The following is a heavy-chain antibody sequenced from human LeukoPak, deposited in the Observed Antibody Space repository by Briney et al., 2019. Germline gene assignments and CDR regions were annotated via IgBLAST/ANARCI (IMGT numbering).Heavy chain of an antibody. J-gene: IGHJ4*02. CDR2: IRYDGSNK. V-gene: IGHV3-30*02. CDR3: AKPNYVWGSYRSYYFDY. CDR1: GFTFSSNA. Sequence: PGGSLRLSCEASGFTFSSNAMSWVRQAPGKGLEWVAFIRYDGSNKYYADSVKGRFTISRDNSKNTLYLQMNSLRAEDTAVYYCAKPNYVWGSYRSYYFDYWGQGTLVTVSS. D-gene: IGHD3-16*02.